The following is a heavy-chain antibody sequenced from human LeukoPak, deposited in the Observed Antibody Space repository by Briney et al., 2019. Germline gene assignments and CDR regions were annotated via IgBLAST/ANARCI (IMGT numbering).Heavy chain of an antibody. CDR2: IRSTANSYAT. CDR1: GFTFSGSA. J-gene: IGHJ3*02. Sequence: GGSLRLSCAASGFTFSGSAMHWVRQASGKGLEWVGRIRSTANSYATAYDVSVKGRFTISRDDSKDTASLQMNNLKTEDTAVYYCTVGGYRYGLDAFDIWGQGTMVTVSS. V-gene: IGHV3-73*01. CDR3: TVGGYRYGLDAFDI. D-gene: IGHD5-18*01.